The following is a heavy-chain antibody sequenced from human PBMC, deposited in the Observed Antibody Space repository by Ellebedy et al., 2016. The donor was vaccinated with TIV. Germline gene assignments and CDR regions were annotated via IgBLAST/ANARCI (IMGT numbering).Heavy chain of an antibody. CDR2: ISGSGGDT. V-gene: IGHV3-23*01. CDR3: ARDPVGVGPAFDI. D-gene: IGHD4-23*01. Sequence: GESLKISCAASGLTFSSHAMSWVRQAPGKGLEWVSSISGSGGDTYYADSVKGRFPTSRDNSKDTLYLQVNSLRAEDTAVYYCARDPVGVGPAFDIWGQGTMVTVSS. J-gene: IGHJ3*02. CDR1: GLTFSSHA.